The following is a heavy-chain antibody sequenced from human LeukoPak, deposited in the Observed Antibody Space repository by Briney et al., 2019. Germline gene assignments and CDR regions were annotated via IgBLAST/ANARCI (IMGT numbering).Heavy chain of an antibody. CDR2: ISSSGSSI. Sequence: GGSLRLSCAAAGFTFSDDYMSWIRQAPGKGLAWVSYISSSGSSIYYVASVKGRYIVYRDNAKNSLYLQMNSLRAEDTAVYCGATRKTYDYDSSGDYWGQGTLVTVSS. J-gene: IGHJ4*02. CDR3: ATRKTYDYDSSGDY. CDR1: GFTFSDDY. D-gene: IGHD3-22*01. V-gene: IGHV3-11*04.